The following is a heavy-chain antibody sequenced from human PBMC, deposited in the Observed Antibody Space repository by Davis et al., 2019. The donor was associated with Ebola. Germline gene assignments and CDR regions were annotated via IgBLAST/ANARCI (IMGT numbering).Heavy chain of an antibody. D-gene: IGHD4-23*01. Sequence: PGGSLRLSCAASGFTFSSYGMHWVRQAPGKGLEWVAVIWYDGSNKYYADSVKGRFTISRDNSKNTLYLQMNSLRAEDTAVYYCARDQDDSNVTPHYWGQGTLVTVSS. CDR3: ARDQDDSNVTPHY. V-gene: IGHV3-33*01. J-gene: IGHJ4*02. CDR1: GFTFSSYG. CDR2: IWYDGSNK.